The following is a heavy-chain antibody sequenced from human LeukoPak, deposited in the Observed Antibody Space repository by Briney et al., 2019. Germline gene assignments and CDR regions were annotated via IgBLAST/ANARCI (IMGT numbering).Heavy chain of an antibody. Sequence: PSETLSPTCTPPGGSISSYDWTWIRQPPGKGLEYTGYICHSGDSNYNPSLKSRVNISVDTSKNQFSVKLSSVTAAATAVSYCARETTQKGAHYMDVWGKGTTVTISS. CDR1: GGSISSYD. J-gene: IGHJ6*03. CDR2: ICHSGDS. V-gene: IGHV4-59*01. D-gene: IGHD1-14*01. CDR3: ARETTQKGAHYMDV.